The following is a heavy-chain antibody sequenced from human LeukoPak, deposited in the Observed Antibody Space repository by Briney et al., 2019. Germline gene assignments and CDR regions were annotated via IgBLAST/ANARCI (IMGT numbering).Heavy chain of an antibody. V-gene: IGHV1-69*13. D-gene: IGHD4-23*01. CDR1: GYTFTSYA. CDR3: ASASTTVVTLSSYYYYGMDV. J-gene: IGHJ6*02. Sequence: SVKVSCKASGYTFTSYAMNWVRQASGQGLEWMGGIIPIFGTANYAQKFQGRVTITADESTSTAYMELSSLRSEDTAVYYCASASTTVVTLSSYYYYGMDVWGQGTTVTVSS. CDR2: IIPIFGTA.